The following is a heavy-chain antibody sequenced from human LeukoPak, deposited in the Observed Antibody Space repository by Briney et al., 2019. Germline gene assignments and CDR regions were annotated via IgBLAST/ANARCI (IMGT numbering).Heavy chain of an antibody. CDR3: AREARGDPGYFDY. Sequence: GGSLRLSCAASGFTFSSYSMNWVRQAPGKGLEWVSSISSSSSYIYYADSVKGRFTISRDNAKNSLYLQMNSLRAEDTAVYYSAREARGDPGYFDYWGQGTLVTVSS. D-gene: IGHD2-21*02. CDR1: GFTFSSYS. CDR2: ISSSSSYI. V-gene: IGHV3-21*01. J-gene: IGHJ4*02.